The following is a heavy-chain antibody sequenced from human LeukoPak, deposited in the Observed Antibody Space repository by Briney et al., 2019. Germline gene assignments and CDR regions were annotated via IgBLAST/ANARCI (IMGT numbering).Heavy chain of an antibody. Sequence: SETPSLTCTVSGGSISSYYWSWIRQPPGKGLEWIGYIYYSGSTNYNPSLKSRVTISVDTSKNQFSLKLSSVTAADTAVYYCARHVAGRLASWFDPWGQGTLVTVSS. J-gene: IGHJ5*02. CDR1: GGSISSYY. CDR3: ARHVAGRLASWFDP. V-gene: IGHV4-59*08. CDR2: IYYSGST.